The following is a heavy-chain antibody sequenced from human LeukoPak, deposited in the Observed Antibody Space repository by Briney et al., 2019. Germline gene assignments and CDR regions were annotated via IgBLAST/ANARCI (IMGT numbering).Heavy chain of an antibody. D-gene: IGHD3-3*01. CDR3: ARGLNVLRFLEWLSPKENFDY. CDR1: GYTFTSYH. Sequence: ASVKVSCKASGYTFTSYHMHWVRQAPGQGLEWMGIINPSGGSTSYAQKFQGRVTMTRDTSTSTVYMELSSLRSEDTAVYYCARGLNVLRFLEWLSPKENFDYWGQGTLVTVSS. J-gene: IGHJ4*02. CDR2: INPSGGST. V-gene: IGHV1-46*01.